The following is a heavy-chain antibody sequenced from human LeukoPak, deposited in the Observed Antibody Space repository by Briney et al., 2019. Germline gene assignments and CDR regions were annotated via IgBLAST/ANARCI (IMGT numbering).Heavy chain of an antibody. CDR2: INTNTGNP. CDR3: ARAPYDSSGYYVY. D-gene: IGHD3-22*01. J-gene: IGHJ4*02. CDR1: GYTFTRYA. Sequence: ASVKVSCKASGYTFTRYAMNWVRQAPGQGPEWMGWINTNTGNPTYAQGFTGRFVLSLDTSVSTAFLQITSLKAEDTAVYYCARAPYDSSGYYVYWGQGTLVTVSS. V-gene: IGHV7-4-1*02.